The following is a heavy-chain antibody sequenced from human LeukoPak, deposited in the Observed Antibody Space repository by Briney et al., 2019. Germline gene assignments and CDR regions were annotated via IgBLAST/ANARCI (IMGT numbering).Heavy chain of an antibody. CDR3: ARQQWGIYYMDV. CDR1: GGSFSGYY. CDR2: INHSGST. V-gene: IGHV4-34*01. J-gene: IGHJ6*03. Sequence: TSETLSLTCAVYGGSFSGYYWSWIRQPPGKGLEWIGEINHSGSTNYNPSLKSRVTISVDTSKNQFSLKLSSVTAADTAVYYCARQQWGIYYMDVWGKGTTVTISS. D-gene: IGHD6-19*01.